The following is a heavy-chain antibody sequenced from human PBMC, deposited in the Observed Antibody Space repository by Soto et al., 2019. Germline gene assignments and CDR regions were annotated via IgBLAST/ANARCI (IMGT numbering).Heavy chain of an antibody. D-gene: IGHD6-13*01. CDR1: SGSVSSGSYY. V-gene: IGHV4-61*01. CDR2: IYYSGGT. Sequence: SETLSLTCTVSSGSVSSGSYYWSWIRQPPGKGREWIGYIYYSGGTNYNPSLKSRVTISVDTSKNQFSLNLSSVTAADTAVYYCARLYSRTYYFDFWGQGTLVTVSS. J-gene: IGHJ4*02. CDR3: ARLYSRTYYFDF.